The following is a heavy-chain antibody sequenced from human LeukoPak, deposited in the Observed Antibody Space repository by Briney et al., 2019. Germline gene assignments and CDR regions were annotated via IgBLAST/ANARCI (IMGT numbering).Heavy chain of an antibody. CDR1: GFTFSGHN. CDR2: IYSGGST. J-gene: IGHJ6*02. CDR3: AKVDPYYYYYGMDV. D-gene: IGHD2-2*01. V-gene: IGHV3-66*02. Sequence: GGSLRLSCAASGFTFSGHNMNWVRQAPGKGLEWVSVIYSGGSTYYADSVKGRFTISRDNSKNTLYLQMNSLRAEDTAVYYCAKVDPYYYYYGMDVWGQGTTVTVSS.